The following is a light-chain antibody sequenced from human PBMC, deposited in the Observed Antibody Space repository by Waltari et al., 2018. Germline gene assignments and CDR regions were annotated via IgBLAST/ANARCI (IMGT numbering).Light chain of an antibody. CDR1: QSIRNW. CDR2: PAS. J-gene: IGKJ4*01. V-gene: IGKV1-12*01. CDR3: QQANTFPVT. Sequence: DIQMTQSPSTLSASAGDRVIITCRASQSIRNWLAWYQQKPGKATKLLIFPASRLQSGVPSRFSGSGSGSDFSLTISSLQPEDFATYYCQQANTFPVTFGGGTKVEIK.